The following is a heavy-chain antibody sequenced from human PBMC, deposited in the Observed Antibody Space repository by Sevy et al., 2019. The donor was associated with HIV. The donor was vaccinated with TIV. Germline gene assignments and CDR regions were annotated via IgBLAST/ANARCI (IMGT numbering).Heavy chain of an antibody. D-gene: IGHD3-22*01. Sequence: ASVKVSCKVSGYTLSQLSMNWVRQAPGKGLEWVGTFDPEDGRTIYAQKFQGRVTMTEDTSTDTAYMELNSLNSEDTAVYYCATTKDYYDSSGYPFDYRGQGTHVTVSS. CDR3: ATTKDYYDSSGYPFDY. V-gene: IGHV1-24*01. CDR1: GYTLSQLS. CDR2: FDPEDGRT. J-gene: IGHJ4*02.